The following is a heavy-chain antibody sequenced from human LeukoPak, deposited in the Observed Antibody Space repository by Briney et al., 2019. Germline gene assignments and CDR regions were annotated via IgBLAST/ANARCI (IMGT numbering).Heavy chain of an antibody. V-gene: IGHV4-4*07. J-gene: IGHJ6*03. D-gene: IGHD3-3*02. CDR2: IYTSGST. Sequence: SETLSLTCTVSGGSISSYYWSWIRQPAGKGLEWIGRIYTSGSTNYNPSLKSRVTMSVDTSKNQFSLKLSSVTAADTAVYYCARDIRIFGVGYYYYYYMDVWGKGTTVTVSS. CDR3: ARDIRIFGVGYYYYYYMDV. CDR1: GGSISSYY.